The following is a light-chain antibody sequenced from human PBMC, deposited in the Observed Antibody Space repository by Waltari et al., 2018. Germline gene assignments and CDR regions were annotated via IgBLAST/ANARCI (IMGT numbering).Light chain of an antibody. CDR1: NVGSKS. Sequence: SYVLSQPPSVSVAPGQTARGTWGVNNVGSKSVHWSQQKPGHAPRLVIYRDSVRPPGIPERFSGSNSGNTATLSISRVEAGDEADYYCQVWDNSSDHVVFGGGTTVTVL. J-gene: IGLJ3*02. CDR2: RDS. CDR3: QVWDNSSDHVV. V-gene: IGLV3-21*02.